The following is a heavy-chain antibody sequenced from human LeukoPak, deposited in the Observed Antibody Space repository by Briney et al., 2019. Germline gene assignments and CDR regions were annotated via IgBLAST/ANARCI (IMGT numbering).Heavy chain of an antibody. CDR2: IWADGSSE. CDR1: GFNLSTYA. J-gene: IGHJ4*02. D-gene: IGHD3-10*01. Sequence: GGSLRLSCAASGFNLSTYAMDWVRQTPGKGLEWVAVIWADGSSEYYADSVKGRFTISKDNSKNTLYLQMNSLRAEDTAVYYCGRDGWFGYQAPGYFDYWGQGTLVTVSS. CDR3: GRDGWFGYQAPGYFDY. V-gene: IGHV3-33*01.